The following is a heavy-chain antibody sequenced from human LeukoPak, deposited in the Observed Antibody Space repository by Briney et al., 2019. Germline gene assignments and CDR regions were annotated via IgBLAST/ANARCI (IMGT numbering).Heavy chain of an antibody. CDR2: ISDSGGST. Sequence: PGGSLILSCAASGFTFSSYAMSWVRQAPGKGLEWVSGISDSGGSTYYADSVKGRFTISRDNSKNTLYLQMNSLRAEDTAVYYCAKDKKIVVVPAAISDPYGYWGQGTLVTVSS. CDR3: AKDKKIVVVPAAISDPYGY. CDR1: GFTFSSYA. D-gene: IGHD2-2*02. V-gene: IGHV3-23*01. J-gene: IGHJ4*02.